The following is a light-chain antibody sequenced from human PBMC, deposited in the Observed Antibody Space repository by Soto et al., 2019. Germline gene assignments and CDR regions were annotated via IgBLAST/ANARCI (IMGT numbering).Light chain of an antibody. CDR2: EAS. CDR1: QSIRSW. V-gene: IGKV1-5*03. J-gene: IGKJ1*01. CDR3: QQCHSYPWT. Sequence: DIQMTQSPSTLSASVGDRVTITCRASQSIRSWLAWYQQKPGNAPKLLIYEASSLKSGVPSRFSGSGSGTEFILTISGLQPDDFATYYCQQCHSYPWTFGQGTKVEI.